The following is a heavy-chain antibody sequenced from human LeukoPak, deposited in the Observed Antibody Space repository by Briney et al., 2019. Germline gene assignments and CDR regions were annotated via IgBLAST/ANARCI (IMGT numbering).Heavy chain of an antibody. J-gene: IGHJ4*02. Sequence: GGSLRLSCAASGFTFNNFAMSWVRQAPGKGLDWVSGLSGSGSSTFYADSVKGRFIISRNNSNSTLYLQMNSLRAEDTAVYYCAKRPKYGNSWIDFWGQGALVTVSS. V-gene: IGHV3-23*01. CDR3: AKRPKYGNSWIDF. CDR2: LSGSGSST. CDR1: GFTFNNFA. D-gene: IGHD6-13*01.